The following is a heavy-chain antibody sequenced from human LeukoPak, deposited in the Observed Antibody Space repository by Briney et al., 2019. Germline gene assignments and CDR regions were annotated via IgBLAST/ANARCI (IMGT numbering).Heavy chain of an antibody. CDR2: INSDGSSP. Sequence: GGSLRLSCAASGFTFSSFWMHWVRQSPGEALVWVSGINSDGSSPDYVDSVKGRFTISRDNAKNEFYLQMNSLRADDSAVYYCARGGYGAHMGWGQGILVSVSS. CDR1: GFTFSSFW. V-gene: IGHV3-74*01. D-gene: IGHD4-17*01. CDR3: ARGGYGAHMG. J-gene: IGHJ4*02.